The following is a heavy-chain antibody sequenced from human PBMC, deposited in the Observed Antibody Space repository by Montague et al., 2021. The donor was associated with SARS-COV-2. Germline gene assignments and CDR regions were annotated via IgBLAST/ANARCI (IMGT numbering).Heavy chain of an antibody. CDR1: GSISGYY. CDR3: ARQYIGYNRRFDY. CDR2: ISSSGGI. J-gene: IGHJ4*02. D-gene: IGHD5-12*01. V-gene: IGHV4-4*07. Sequence: SETLSLTCTVSGSISGYYWTWIRQSAGKLLEWIGRISSSGGIDXXASLXSRVTMSLDTSKIQLSLKLSSVTAADTAVYYCARQYIGYNRRFDYWGQGALVTVSP.